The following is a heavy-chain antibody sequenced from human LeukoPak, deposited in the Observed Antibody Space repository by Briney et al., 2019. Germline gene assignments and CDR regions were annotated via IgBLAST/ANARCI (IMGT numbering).Heavy chain of an antibody. Sequence: PSETLSLTCTVSGGSISSYYWGWIRQPPGKGLEWIGYIYYSGSTNYNPSLKSRVTISVDTSKNQFSLKLSSVTAADTAVYYCARHLWFGNRAFDIWGQGTMVTVSS. V-gene: IGHV4-59*08. J-gene: IGHJ3*02. CDR3: ARHLWFGNRAFDI. CDR2: IYYSGST. D-gene: IGHD3-10*01. CDR1: GGSISSYY.